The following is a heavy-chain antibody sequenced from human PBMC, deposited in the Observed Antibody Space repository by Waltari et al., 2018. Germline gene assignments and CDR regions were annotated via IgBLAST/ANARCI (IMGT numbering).Heavy chain of an antibody. CDR3: ASSPALVRSLAAFDI. CDR1: GGSISSSY. V-gene: IGHV4-59*01. CDR2: IYYSGST. J-gene: IGHJ3*02. D-gene: IGHD3-10*01. Sequence: QVQLQESGPGLVKPSETLSLTCTVSGGSISSSYWSWIRQPPGKGLEWIGYIYYSGSTNYNPSLKSRVTISVDTSKNQFSLKLSSVTAADTAVYYCASSPALVRSLAAFDIWAKGQWSPSLQ.